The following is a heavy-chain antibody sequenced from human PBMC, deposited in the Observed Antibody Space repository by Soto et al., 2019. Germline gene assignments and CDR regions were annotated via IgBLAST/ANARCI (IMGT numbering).Heavy chain of an antibody. Sequence: EVQLSESGGGLVQPGGSLRLSCVGSGFTFRTYAMSWVRQAPGKGLGWVSAVGPGGDTYYTDSVKGRFTISRDNSKITLYLQMNNLRPEDTAIYYCAKGAKTTGWHNWGHGILVTVSS. CDR3: AKGAKTTGWHN. CDR2: VGPGGDT. V-gene: IGHV3-23*01. D-gene: IGHD6-19*01. J-gene: IGHJ4*01. CDR1: GFTFRTYA.